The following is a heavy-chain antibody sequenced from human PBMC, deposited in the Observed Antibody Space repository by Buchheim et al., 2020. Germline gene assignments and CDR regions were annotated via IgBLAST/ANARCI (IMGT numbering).Heavy chain of an antibody. J-gene: IGHJ6*02. CDR3: AKVRRYCSSTSCLMSERQYGMDV. Sequence: QVQLVESGGGVVQPGRSLRLSCAASGFTFSSYGMHWVRQAPGKWLEWVAFIRYDGSNKYYADSVKGRFTISRDNSKNTLYLQMNSLRDEETAVYYCAKVRRYCSSTSCLMSERQYGMDVWGQGTT. V-gene: IGHV3-30*02. CDR2: IRYDGSNK. D-gene: IGHD2-2*01. CDR1: GFTFSSYG.